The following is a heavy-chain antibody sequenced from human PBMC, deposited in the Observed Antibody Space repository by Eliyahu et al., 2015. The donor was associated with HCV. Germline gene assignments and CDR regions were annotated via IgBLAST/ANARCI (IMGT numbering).Heavy chain of an antibody. V-gene: IGHV4-34*01. D-gene: IGHD3-3*01. CDR3: AGAFFWSGSHFDY. Sequence: QVQLQQWGAGLLKPSETLSLSCTVDXWVLPGVLLGLGPPAPPGRGLEWIGETTHMGTTDYNPSLKSRVTISVDSSKNEFSLHLTSVTAADTAIYYCAGAFFWSGSHFDYWGQGILVTVSS. J-gene: IGHJ4*02. CDR2: TTHMGTT. CDR1: XWVLPGVL.